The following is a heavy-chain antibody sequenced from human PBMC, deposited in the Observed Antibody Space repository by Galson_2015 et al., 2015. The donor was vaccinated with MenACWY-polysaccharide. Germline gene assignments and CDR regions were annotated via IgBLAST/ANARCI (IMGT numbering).Heavy chain of an antibody. CDR3: ARHFYCSSTSCYHLPFDY. Sequence: SETLSLTCTVSGGSISSSSYYWGWIRRPPGKGLEWIGSIYYSGSTYYNPSLKSRVTISVDTSKNQFSLKLSSVAAADTAVYYCARHFYCSSTSCYHLPFDYWGQGTLVTVSS. CDR1: GGSISSSSYY. CDR2: IYYSGST. D-gene: IGHD2-2*01. J-gene: IGHJ4*02. V-gene: IGHV4-39*01.